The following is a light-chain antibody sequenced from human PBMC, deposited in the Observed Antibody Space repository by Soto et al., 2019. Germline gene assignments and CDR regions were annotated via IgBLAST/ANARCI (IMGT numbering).Light chain of an antibody. CDR1: QSVGIN. V-gene: IGKV3-20*01. J-gene: IGKJ1*01. CDR2: GAS. CDR3: QQYGSSPPRT. Sequence: EVVMTQSPAILSVSPGERATLSCRASQSVGINVAWYQRKPGQAPRLLIYGASTRATDVPDRFSGSGSGADFTLSISRLEPEDFAVYYCQQYGSSPPRTFGQGTKVDIK.